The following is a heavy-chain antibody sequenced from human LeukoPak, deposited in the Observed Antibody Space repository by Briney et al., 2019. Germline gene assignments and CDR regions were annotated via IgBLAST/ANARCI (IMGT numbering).Heavy chain of an antibody. CDR3: ARDSINYYDSSGYGAFDI. J-gene: IGHJ3*02. CDR1: GFTFSSYW. D-gene: IGHD3-22*01. V-gene: IGHV3-7*01. Sequence: PGGSLRLSCAASGFTFSSYWMSWARQAPGKGLEWVANIKQDGSEKYYVDSVKGRFTISRDNAKNSLYLQMNSLRAEDTAVYYCARDSINYYDSSGYGAFDIWGQGTMVTVSS. CDR2: IKQDGSEK.